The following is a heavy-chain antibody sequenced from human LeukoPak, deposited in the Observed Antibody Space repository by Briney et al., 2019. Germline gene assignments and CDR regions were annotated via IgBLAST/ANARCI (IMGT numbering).Heavy chain of an antibody. V-gene: IGHV3-23*01. CDR1: GLTFSSYA. Sequence: PAGGSLRLSCAASGLTFSSYAVSGVRQAPGKGLEWVSGISGSGYSTFYADSVKGRFTISRDNSKNTLYLQMNSLRAEGTAVYYCAKDGSAYPTYFDYWGQGTLVTVSS. D-gene: IGHD2-2*03. CDR3: AKDGSAYPTYFDY. CDR2: ISGSGYST. J-gene: IGHJ4*02.